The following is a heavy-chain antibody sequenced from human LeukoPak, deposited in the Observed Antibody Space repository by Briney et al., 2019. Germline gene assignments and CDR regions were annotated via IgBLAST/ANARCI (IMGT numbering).Heavy chain of an antibody. CDR2: ISGSGGST. D-gene: IGHD6-13*01. V-gene: IGHV3-23*01. CDR3: AKVIAAAGYFDY. J-gene: IGHJ4*02. CDR1: GFTFSSYA. Sequence: GGSLRLSCATSGFTFSSYAMSWVRQAPGKGLEWVSAISGSGGSTYYADSVKGRFTISRDNSKNTLYLQMNSLRAEDTAVYYCAKVIAAAGYFDYWGQGTLVTVSS.